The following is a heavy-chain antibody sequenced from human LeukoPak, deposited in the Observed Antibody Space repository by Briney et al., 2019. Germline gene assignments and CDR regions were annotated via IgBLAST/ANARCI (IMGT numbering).Heavy chain of an antibody. D-gene: IGHD6-13*01. CDR2: ISSSSSYI. J-gene: IGHJ4*02. Sequence: GGSLRLSCAASGFIVSSNYMSWVRQAPGKGLEWVSSISSSSSYIYYADSVKGRFTISRDNAKNSLYLQMNSLRAEDTAVYYCARAGTIAAARAYYFDYWGQGTLVTVSS. CDR1: GFIVSSNY. V-gene: IGHV3-21*01. CDR3: ARAGTIAAARAYYFDY.